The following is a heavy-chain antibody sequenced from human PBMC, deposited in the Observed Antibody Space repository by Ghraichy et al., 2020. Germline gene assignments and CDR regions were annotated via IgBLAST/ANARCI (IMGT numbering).Heavy chain of an antibody. V-gene: IGHV3-7*01. CDR2: IKQDGSEK. CDR1: GFTFSSYW. J-gene: IGHJ6*02. CDR3: AREVRGGLPPWRYYYGMDV. Sequence: GGSLRLSCAASGFTFSSYWMSWVRQAPGKGLEWVANIKQDGSEKYYVDSVKGRFTISRDNAKNSLYLQMNSLRAEDTAVYYCAREVRGGLPPWRYYYGMDVWGQGTTVTVSS. D-gene: IGHD3-16*01.